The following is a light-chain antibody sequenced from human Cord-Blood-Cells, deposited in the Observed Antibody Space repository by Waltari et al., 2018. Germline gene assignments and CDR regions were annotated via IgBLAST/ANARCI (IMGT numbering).Light chain of an antibody. J-gene: IGLJ2*01. CDR3: CSYAGSRV. CDR2: EVS. V-gene: IGLV2-23*02. Sequence: QSALTQPASVSGSPGQSITIPCTGTSRDVGSYNLVSWYQQHPGKAPKLMIYEVSKRPSGVSNRFSGSKSGNTASLTISGLQADDEADYYCCSYAGSRVFGGGTKLTVL. CDR1: SRDVGSYNL.